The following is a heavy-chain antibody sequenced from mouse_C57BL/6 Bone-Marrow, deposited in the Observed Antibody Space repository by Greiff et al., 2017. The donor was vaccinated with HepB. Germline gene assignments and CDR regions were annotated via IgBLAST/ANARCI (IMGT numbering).Heavy chain of an antibody. Sequence: EVQGVESGGGLVKPGGSLKLSCAASGFTFSSYAMSWVRQTPEKRLEWVATISDGGSYTYYPDNVKGRFTISRDNAKNNLYLQMSHLKSEDTAMYYCASSSGCLAYWGQGTLVTVSA. D-gene: IGHD3-2*02. CDR2: ISDGGSYT. CDR3: ASSSGCLAY. J-gene: IGHJ3*01. V-gene: IGHV5-4*01. CDR1: GFTFSSYA.